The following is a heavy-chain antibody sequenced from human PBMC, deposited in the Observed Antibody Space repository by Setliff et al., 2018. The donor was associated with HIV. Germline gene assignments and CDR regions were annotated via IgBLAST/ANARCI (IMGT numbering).Heavy chain of an antibody. CDR1: GFTSSTYW. CDR2: INEDGSQK. CDR3: ARSHDCGDDRRLDY. D-gene: IGHD2-21*02. V-gene: IGHV3-7*05. J-gene: IGHJ4*02. Sequence: PGGSLRLSCAASGFTSSTYWMSWVRQAPGKGLEWVANINEDGSQKYYVDSVKGRFTISRDNAKKSLYLQMNSLRAEDMAVYYCARSHDCGDDRRLDYWGQGTLVTVSS.